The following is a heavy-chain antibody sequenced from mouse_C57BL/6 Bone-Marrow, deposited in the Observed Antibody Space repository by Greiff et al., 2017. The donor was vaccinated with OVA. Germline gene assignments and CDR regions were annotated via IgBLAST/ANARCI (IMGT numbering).Heavy chain of an antibody. J-gene: IGHJ1*03. D-gene: IGHD2-5*01. CDR1: GYTFTDYY. Sequence: EVKLMESGPVLVKPGASVKMSCKASGYTFTDYYMNWVKQSHGKSLEWIGVINPYNGGTSYNQKFKGKATLTVDKSSSTAYMELNSLTSEDSAVYYCARPYSNYLNWYFDVWGTGTTVTVSS. CDR2: INPYNGGT. V-gene: IGHV1-19*01. CDR3: ARPYSNYLNWYFDV.